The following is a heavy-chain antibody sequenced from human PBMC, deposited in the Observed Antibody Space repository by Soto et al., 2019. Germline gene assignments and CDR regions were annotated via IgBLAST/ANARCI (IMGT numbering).Heavy chain of an antibody. CDR1: GXTGSSSDYY. CDR3: APLTVSLSGPYGIHV. CDR2: MLYSGLT. V-gene: IGHV4-39*01. D-gene: IGHD2-15*01. Sequence: LSLXXXXSGXTGSSSDYYWAWSRQPPGKGREWIGSMLYSGLTYYNPSLKSRVTLSVDTSKNQFSGRLNSVTASDTAVYYCAPLTVSLSGPYGIHVWGQGTTVTVSS. J-gene: IGHJ6*02.